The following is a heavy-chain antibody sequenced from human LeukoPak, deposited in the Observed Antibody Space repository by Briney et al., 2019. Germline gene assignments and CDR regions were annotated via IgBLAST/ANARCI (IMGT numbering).Heavy chain of an antibody. J-gene: IGHJ4*02. Sequence: PGGSLRLSCAASGFTFSSYSMNGVRQAPGKGLEWVSSISSSSSYIYYADSVKGRFTISRDNAKNSLYLQMNSLRAEDTAVYYCAREGGAPGLYDYVWGSYRYKDYWGQGTLVTVSS. CDR2: ISSSSSYI. CDR1: GFTFSSYS. D-gene: IGHD3-16*02. V-gene: IGHV3-21*01. CDR3: AREGGAPGLYDYVWGSYRYKDY.